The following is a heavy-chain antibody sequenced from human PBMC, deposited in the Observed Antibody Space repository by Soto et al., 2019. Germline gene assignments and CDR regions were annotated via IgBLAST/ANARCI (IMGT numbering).Heavy chain of an antibody. CDR2: IHSSGST. J-gene: IGHJ5*02. D-gene: IGHD3-22*01. CDR1: GGSXXXXXXX. Sequence: QVQLQESGPGXVKPSQXXXXXXTVSGGSXXXXXXXXXXXXXXXXXGLXWIGYIHSSGSTYYNPSLKSRVTISVDTSKNQFSLKLNSVTAADTAVYYCAREDRNYYDISGYYHWGQGTLVTVSS. CDR3: AREDRNYYDISGYYH. V-gene: IGHV4-31*02.